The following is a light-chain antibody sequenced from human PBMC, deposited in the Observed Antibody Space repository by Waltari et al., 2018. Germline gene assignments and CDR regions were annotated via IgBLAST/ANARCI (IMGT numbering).Light chain of an antibody. CDR3: ATWDDSLKGVV. J-gene: IGLJ3*02. CDR2: SNT. Sequence: QSVLTQPPSVSATPGQRVTIPCSGGSSNIETNTVSWYQQVPGTAPKLLIYSNTLRPSGVPGRFSGSKSGISASLAISDLQSEDEADYYCATWDDSLKGVVFGGGSKLTVL. CDR1: SSNIETNT. V-gene: IGLV1-44*01.